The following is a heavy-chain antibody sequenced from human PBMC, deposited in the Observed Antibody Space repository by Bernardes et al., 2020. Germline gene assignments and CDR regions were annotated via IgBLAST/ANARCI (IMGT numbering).Heavy chain of an antibody. Sequence: ASVKVSCKASGYTFTGYYMHWVRQAPGQGLEWMGWINPNSGGTNYAQKFQGWVTMTRDTSISTAYMELSRLRSDDTAVYYCARGSIGVYCSGGSCYSGWFDPWGQGTLVTVSS. V-gene: IGHV1-2*04. CDR3: ARGSIGVYCSGGSCYSGWFDP. CDR2: INPNSGGT. CDR1: GYTFTGYY. D-gene: IGHD2-15*01. J-gene: IGHJ5*02.